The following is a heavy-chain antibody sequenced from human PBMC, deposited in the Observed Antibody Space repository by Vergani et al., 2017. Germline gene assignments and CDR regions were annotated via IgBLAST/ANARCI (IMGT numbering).Heavy chain of an antibody. Sequence: QVPLVQSGAEVKKPGASVKVSCTASGYTFTSYDINWVRQATGQGLEWMGWINPNSGGTNYAQKFQGRVTMTRDTSISTAYMELSRLRSDDTAVYLCTRGRGSSWFDYWGQGTLVTVSS. D-gene: IGHD6-13*01. CDR3: TRGRGSSWFDY. V-gene: IGHV1-2*02. J-gene: IGHJ4*02. CDR2: INPNSGGT. CDR1: GYTFTSYD.